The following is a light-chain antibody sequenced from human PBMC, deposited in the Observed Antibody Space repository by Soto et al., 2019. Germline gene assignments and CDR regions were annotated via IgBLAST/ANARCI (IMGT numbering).Light chain of an antibody. V-gene: IGLV2-8*01. CDR2: EVA. J-gene: IGLJ3*02. Sequence: QSALTQPPSASGSPGQSVTISCTGTSSDIGDYDYVSWYQHLPGKAPTLMIYEVARRPSGVPDRFSGSKSGNTASLTVSGLQAEDEPDYYCSSYGGNNNLVFGGGTKLTVL. CDR1: SSDIGDYDY. CDR3: SSYGGNNNLV.